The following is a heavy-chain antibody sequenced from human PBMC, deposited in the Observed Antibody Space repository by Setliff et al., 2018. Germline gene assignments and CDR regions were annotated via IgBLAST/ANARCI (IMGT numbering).Heavy chain of an antibody. CDR2: IKSDGSYT. Sequence: SLRLSCAASGFTFSSSWMHWVRQAPGKGLVWVSRIKSDGSYTNYADSVKGRFTISRDNAKNTLYLQMNSLRAEDTARYYCVNHNPARRSPAGTALDSWGQGTLVTVS. CDR3: VNHNPARRSPAGTALDS. J-gene: IGHJ4*02. V-gene: IGHV3-74*01. D-gene: IGHD6-19*01. CDR1: GFTFSSSW.